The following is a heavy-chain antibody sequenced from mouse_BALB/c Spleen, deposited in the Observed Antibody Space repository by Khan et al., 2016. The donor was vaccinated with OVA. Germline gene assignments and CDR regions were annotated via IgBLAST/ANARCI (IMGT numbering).Heavy chain of an antibody. V-gene: IGHV1-5*01. D-gene: IGHD1-3*01. CDR2: VYPGNGDT. CDR3: ARGGDSSFAY. CDR1: GYSFTSYL. Sequence: VQLQQSGTVLARPGASVKMSCKASGYSFTSYLIHWVKQRPGPGLEWIGDVYPGNGDTTYNQKFKDKATLTAGTSANTAYMELSSLTNEDSAVYYCARGGDSSFAYWGQGTLVTVSA. J-gene: IGHJ3*01.